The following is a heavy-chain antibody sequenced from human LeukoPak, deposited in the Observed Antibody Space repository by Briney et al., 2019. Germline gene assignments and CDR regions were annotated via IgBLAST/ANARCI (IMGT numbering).Heavy chain of an antibody. CDR2: FDPEDGET. CDR3: ATGLEPSPYYYYYMDV. CDR1: GYTLTELS. J-gene: IGHJ6*03. V-gene: IGHV1-24*01. D-gene: IGHD1-1*01. Sequence: ASVKVSCKVSGYTLTELSMHWVRQAPGKGLEWMGGFDPEDGETIYAQKFQGRVTMTEDTSTDTAYMELSSLRSEDTAVYYCATGLEPSPYYYYYMDVWGKGTTVTVSS.